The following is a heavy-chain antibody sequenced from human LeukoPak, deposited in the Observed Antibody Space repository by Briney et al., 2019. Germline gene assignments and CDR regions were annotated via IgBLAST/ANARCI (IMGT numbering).Heavy chain of an antibody. D-gene: IGHD3-10*01. V-gene: IGHV4-39*07. CDR1: GGSISSSSYY. J-gene: IGHJ4*02. Sequence: SETLSLTCTVSGGSISSSSYYWGWIRQPPGKGLEWIGSIYYSGSTYYNPSLKSRVTISVDTSKNQFSLKLSSVTAADTAVYYCARGPRDYYGSGSYFDYWGQGTLVTVSS. CDR3: ARGPRDYYGSGSYFDY. CDR2: IYYSGST.